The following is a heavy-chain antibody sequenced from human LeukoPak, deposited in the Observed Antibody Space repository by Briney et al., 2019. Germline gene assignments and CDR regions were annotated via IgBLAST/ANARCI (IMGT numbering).Heavy chain of an antibody. CDR1: GYTFTGYY. D-gene: IGHD3/OR15-3a*01. CDR2: INPNSGGT. CDR3: ARGGPMIFGVVIMHYYYGMDV. V-gene: IGHV1-2*02. J-gene: IGHJ6*02. Sequence: ASVKVSCKASGYTFTGYYMHWVRQAPGQGLEWMGWINPNSGGTNYAQKFQGRVTMTRDTSISKAYMELSRLRSDDTAVYYCARGGPMIFGVVIMHYYYGMDVWGQGTTVTVSS.